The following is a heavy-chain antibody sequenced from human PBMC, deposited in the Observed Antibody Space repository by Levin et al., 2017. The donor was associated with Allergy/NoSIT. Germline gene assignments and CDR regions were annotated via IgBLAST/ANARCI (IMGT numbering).Heavy chain of an antibody. CDR2: IYYTGMT. J-gene: IGHJ5*02. CDR1: GASTNSGNYY. D-gene: IGHD3-16*01. Sequence: LRLSCTVSGASTNSGNYYWNWIRHRPGEGLEWIGNIYYTGMTNYNPSLKSRVTISLDTSKNQFSLRLSSLTAADTAVYYCATNRVPAALGAFDPWGQGTLVTVAS. V-gene: IGHV4-31*03. CDR3: ATNRVPAALGAFDP.